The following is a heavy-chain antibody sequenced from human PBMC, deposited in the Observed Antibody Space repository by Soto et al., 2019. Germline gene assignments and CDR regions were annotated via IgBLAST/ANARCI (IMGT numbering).Heavy chain of an antibody. V-gene: IGHV3-23*01. CDR3: ASPPRATVTDNIYDF. Sequence: EVQLLESGGGLVQPGGSLRLSCAASAFTLNSHAMSWVRQAPGKGLEWVSVISGSDSSTYYADSVRGRFTISRDNSKNTLYLQMSSLRAEDTAVYYCASPPRATVTDNIYDFWGQGTLVTVSS. D-gene: IGHD4-17*01. CDR2: ISGSDSST. CDR1: AFTLNSHA. J-gene: IGHJ4*02.